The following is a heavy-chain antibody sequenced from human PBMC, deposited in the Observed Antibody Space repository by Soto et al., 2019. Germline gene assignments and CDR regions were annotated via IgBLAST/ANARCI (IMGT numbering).Heavy chain of an antibody. CDR3: ARAEDDDHWGGPPKYFDN. Sequence: PGGSLRLSCATSGFTFRSYWMSWVRQAPGKGLEWVANINQDGSEKQYVDYVKGRFTVSRDSAKKSIDLQLNSLRPEDTAVYHCARAEDDDHWGGPPKYFDNCGQGTLVTVSS. CDR1: GFTFRSYW. D-gene: IGHD3-9*01. V-gene: IGHV3-7*03. J-gene: IGHJ1*01. CDR2: INQDGSEK.